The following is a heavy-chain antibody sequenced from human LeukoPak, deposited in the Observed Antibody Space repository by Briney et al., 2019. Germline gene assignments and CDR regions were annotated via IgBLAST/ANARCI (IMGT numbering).Heavy chain of an antibody. CDR1: GFTFSSYE. D-gene: IGHD1-1*01. CDR3: AREPSGNNDY. Sequence: PGGSLRLSCAASGFTFSSYEMNWVRQAPGKGLEWVSYISSSGCTIYYADSVKGRFTTSRDNAKNSLYLQMNSLRAEDTAVYYCAREPSGNNDYWGQGTLVTVSS. V-gene: IGHV3-48*03. CDR2: ISSSGCTI. J-gene: IGHJ4*02.